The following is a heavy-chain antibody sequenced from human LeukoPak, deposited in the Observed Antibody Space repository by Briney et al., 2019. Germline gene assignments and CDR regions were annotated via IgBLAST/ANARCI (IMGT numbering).Heavy chain of an antibody. CDR1: GYTFTGYY. J-gene: IGHJ6*02. CDR2: INPNSGGT. V-gene: IGHV1-2*02. D-gene: IGHD6-6*01. Sequence: EASVKVSCKASGYTFTGYYMHWVRQAPGQGLEWMGWINPNSGGTNYAQKFQGRVTMTRDTSISTAYMELSRLRSDDTAVYYCARGGSIAARPRPYYGMDVWGQGTTVTVSS. CDR3: ARGGSIAARPRPYYGMDV.